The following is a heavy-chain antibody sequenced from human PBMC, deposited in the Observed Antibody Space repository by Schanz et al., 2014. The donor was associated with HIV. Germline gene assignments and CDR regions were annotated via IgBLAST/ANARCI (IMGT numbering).Heavy chain of an antibody. CDR2: IIPLSGTP. V-gene: IGHV1-69*06. CDR3: ARAPYRSGWYGVDY. J-gene: IGHJ4*02. D-gene: IGHD6-19*01. CDR1: GGTSSIYA. Sequence: QVQLVPSGAEVKKPGSSVKVACKASGGTSSIYAISWVRQAPGQGLEWMGGIIPLSGTPFYAQKFQGRVAITADKSTGTVYMDLGSLTSEDTAVYYCARAPYRSGWYGVDYWGQGTLVTVSS.